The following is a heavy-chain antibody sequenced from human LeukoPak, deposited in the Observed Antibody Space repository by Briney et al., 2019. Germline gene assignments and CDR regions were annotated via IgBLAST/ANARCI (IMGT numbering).Heavy chain of an antibody. V-gene: IGHV3-53*01. CDR2: IYSGGST. CDR3: ARDLVGCSGGSCYPGDYYYYGMDV. J-gene: IGHJ6*02. D-gene: IGHD2-15*01. Sequence: GGSLRLSCAASGCTVSSNYMSWVRQAPGKGLEWVSVIYSGGSTYYADSVKGRFTISRDNSKNTLYLQMNSLRAEDTAVYYCARDLVGCSGGSCYPGDYYYYGMDVWGQGTTVTVSS. CDR1: GCTVSSNY.